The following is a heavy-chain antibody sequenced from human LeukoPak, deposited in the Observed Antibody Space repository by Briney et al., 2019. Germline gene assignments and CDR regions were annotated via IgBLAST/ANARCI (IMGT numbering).Heavy chain of an antibody. CDR3: AGDRYSYGLDY. Sequence: SETLSLTCTVSGGSISSSSYYWGWIRQPPGKGLEWIGSIYYSGSTYYNPSLKSRVTISVDTSKNQFSLKLSSVTAADTAVYYCAGDRYSYGLDYWGQGTLVTVSS. V-gene: IGHV4-39*07. J-gene: IGHJ4*02. D-gene: IGHD5-18*01. CDR2: IYYSGST. CDR1: GGSISSSSYY.